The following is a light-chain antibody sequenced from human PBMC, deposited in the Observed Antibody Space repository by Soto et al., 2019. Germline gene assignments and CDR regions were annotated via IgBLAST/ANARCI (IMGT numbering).Light chain of an antibody. J-gene: IGKJ1*01. Sequence: DIQMTQSPSTLSESVGARVTITCRPSQSISSWLAWYQQKPGKAPKLLIYKASSLESGVPSRFSGSGSGTEFTLTISSLQPDDFATYYCQQYNSYSPWTFGQGTKVDIK. CDR3: QQYNSYSPWT. CDR2: KAS. V-gene: IGKV1-5*03. CDR1: QSISSW.